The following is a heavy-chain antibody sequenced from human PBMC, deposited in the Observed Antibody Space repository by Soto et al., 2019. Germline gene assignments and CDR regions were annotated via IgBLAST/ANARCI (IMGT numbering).Heavy chain of an antibody. D-gene: IGHD2-15*01. Sequence: EVQLVESGGGLVQPGGSLRLSCAASGFTFSFYWMHWVRQAPGKGLVWVSRIRGDGSSTSYADSLKGRFTISRDNAKNTVTVQMHSLRVEDTAVFYCARGVSGGWDYYFDYWGQGTLVTVSS. CDR3: ARGVSGGWDYYFDY. CDR2: IRGDGSST. J-gene: IGHJ4*02. CDR1: GFTFSFYW. V-gene: IGHV3-74*01.